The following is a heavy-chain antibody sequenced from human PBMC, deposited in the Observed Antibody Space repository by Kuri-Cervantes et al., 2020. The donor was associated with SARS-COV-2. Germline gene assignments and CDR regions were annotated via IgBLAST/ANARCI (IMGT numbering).Heavy chain of an antibody. CDR3: AKAGLCSGSCYSIGY. CDR2: INWNSGSI. J-gene: IGHJ4*02. CDR1: GFAFEDYG. Sequence: GESLKISCVASGFAFEDYGMGWVRQVPGKGLEWVSGINWNSGSIGYVDSVKGRFTISRDNAKNSLYLQMNSLRAEDTAVYYCAKAGLCSGSCYSIGYWGQGTLVTVSS. V-gene: IGHV3-20*04. D-gene: IGHD2-15*01.